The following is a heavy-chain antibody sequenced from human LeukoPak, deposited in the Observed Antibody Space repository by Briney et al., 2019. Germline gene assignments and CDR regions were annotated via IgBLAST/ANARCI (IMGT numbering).Heavy chain of an antibody. D-gene: IGHD1-20*01. CDR3: ARVLYSWNDVVDY. CDR2: ISSDGDTT. J-gene: IGHJ4*02. V-gene: IGHV3-74*01. CDR1: GFTFSSYW. Sequence: GGSLRPSCAASGFTFSSYWMHWVRQAPGKGLVWVSRISSDGDTTNYADSVKGRFTISRDNAKNTLYLQMNSLRAEDTAVYYCARVLYSWNDVVDYWGQGTLVTVSS.